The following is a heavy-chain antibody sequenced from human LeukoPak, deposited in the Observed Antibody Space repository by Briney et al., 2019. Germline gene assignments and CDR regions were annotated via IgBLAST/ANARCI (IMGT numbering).Heavy chain of an antibody. CDR3: TRDQMNY. J-gene: IGHJ4*02. CDR2: IRAEGSPT. CDR1: GFNFNIYS. V-gene: IGHV3-23*01. D-gene: IGHD5-24*01. Sequence: GGSLRLSCRASGFNFNIYSMNWVRQAPGKGLEWVSVIRAEGSPTHYADSVKGRFTISRDNSKNMVYLQMNSLRAEDTAMYYCTRDQMNYWGQGTLVTVSS.